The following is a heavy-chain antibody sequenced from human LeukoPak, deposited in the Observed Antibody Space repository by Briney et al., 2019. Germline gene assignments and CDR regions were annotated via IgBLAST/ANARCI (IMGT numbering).Heavy chain of an antibody. Sequence: SGTLSLTCTVSGVSISTYYLSWVRQPPGKGREWIVYIYYSGNTNYNPSLKSRVTISVDTSKNQFSLKVSSVTAADTAVYYCARDISRWNELYSWGQGTVVTVSS. CDR1: GVSISTYY. CDR3: ARDISRWNELYS. D-gene: IGHD1-1*01. J-gene: IGHJ4*02. CDR2: IYYSGNT. V-gene: IGHV4-59*01.